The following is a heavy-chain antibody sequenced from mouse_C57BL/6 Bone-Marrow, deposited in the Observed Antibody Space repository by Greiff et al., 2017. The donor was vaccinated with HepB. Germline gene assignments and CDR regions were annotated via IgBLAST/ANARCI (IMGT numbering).Heavy chain of an antibody. CDR1: GYTFTDYY. CDR2: IYPGSGNT. CDR3: ARHYYGSRSHSWFAY. Sequence: QVQLQQSGAELVRPGASVKLSCKASGYTFTDYYINWVKQRPGQGLEWIARIYPGSGNTYYNEKFKGKATLNAEKSSSTAYMQISSLTSEDSAVYFCARHYYGSRSHSWFAYWGQGTLVTVSA. J-gene: IGHJ3*01. V-gene: IGHV1-76*01. D-gene: IGHD1-1*01.